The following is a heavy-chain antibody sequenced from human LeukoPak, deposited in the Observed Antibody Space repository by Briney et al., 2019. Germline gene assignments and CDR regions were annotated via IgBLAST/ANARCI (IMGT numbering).Heavy chain of an antibody. Sequence: HPGGSLRLSCAASGFTFSSYAMIWVRQAPGKGLEWVSGISGSGYGTYYADSVKGRVTISRDNSKNTLYLQMNSLRAEDTAEYYWAKGGNCTGGSCLRYFDLWGRGTLATVSS. D-gene: IGHD2-15*01. V-gene: IGHV3-23*01. CDR1: GFTFSSYA. CDR3: AKGGNCTGGSCLRYFDL. J-gene: IGHJ2*01. CDR2: ISGSGYGT.